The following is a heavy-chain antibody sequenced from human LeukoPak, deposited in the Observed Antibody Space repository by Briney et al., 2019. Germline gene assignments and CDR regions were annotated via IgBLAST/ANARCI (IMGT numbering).Heavy chain of an antibody. Sequence: GGPLRLSCVASGFTFSSYAMSWVRQAPGKGLEWVSSISGSGGSTYYTDSVKGRFTISRDNSKNTLYLQMNSLRAEDTAVFYCAKVSSRVRGVTLSDYWGQGTLVTVSS. V-gene: IGHV3-23*01. D-gene: IGHD3-10*01. CDR3: AKVSSRVRGVTLSDY. CDR1: GFTFSSYA. J-gene: IGHJ4*02. CDR2: ISGSGGST.